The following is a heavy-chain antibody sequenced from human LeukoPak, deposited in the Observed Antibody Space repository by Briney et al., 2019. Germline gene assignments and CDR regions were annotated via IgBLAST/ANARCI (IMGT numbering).Heavy chain of an antibody. V-gene: IGHV3-7*01. Sequence: GGFLRLSCAASGFAFSSHWMTWVRQAPGKGLEWVAQIKEDGSEKYYVDSVKGRFTISKDNAKNSLYLQMDYLRDEDTAVYYCARDPEWGAFDIWGQGTVVTVSS. CDR1: GFAFSSHW. J-gene: IGHJ3*02. D-gene: IGHD1-14*01. CDR2: IKEDGSEK. CDR3: ARDPEWGAFDI.